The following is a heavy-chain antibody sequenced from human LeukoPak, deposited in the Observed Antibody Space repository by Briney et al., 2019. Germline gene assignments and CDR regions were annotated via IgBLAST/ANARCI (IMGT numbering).Heavy chain of an antibody. J-gene: IGHJ4*02. CDR2: ISSSGSTI. CDR1: GFTFSDYY. D-gene: IGHD6-13*01. Sequence: GGSLRLSCAASGFTFSDYYMSWIRQAPGKGLEWVSYISSSGSTIYYADSVKGRFTISRDNAKDSPYLQMNSLRAEDTAVYYCARAAASTTDGVDYWGQGTLVTVSS. CDR3: ARAAASTTDGVDY. V-gene: IGHV3-11*01.